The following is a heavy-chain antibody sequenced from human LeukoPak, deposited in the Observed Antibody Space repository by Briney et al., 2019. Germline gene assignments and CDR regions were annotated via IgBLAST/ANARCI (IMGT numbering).Heavy chain of an antibody. Sequence: ASVMVSCKASGYTFTGYYMHWVRQAPGQGLEWMGRINPNSGGTNYAQKFQGRVTMTRDTSISTAYMELSRLRSDDTAVYYCARDSGRFGEEYYYYYYYMDVWGKGTTVTVSS. V-gene: IGHV1-2*06. CDR3: ARDSGRFGEEYYYYYYYMDV. D-gene: IGHD3-10*01. CDR1: GYTFTGYY. CDR2: INPNSGGT. J-gene: IGHJ6*03.